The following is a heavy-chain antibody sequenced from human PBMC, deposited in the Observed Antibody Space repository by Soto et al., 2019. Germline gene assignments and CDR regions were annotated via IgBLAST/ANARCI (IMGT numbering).Heavy chain of an antibody. CDR1: GFTFSSYS. CDR2: ISSSSSYI. J-gene: IGHJ6*01. V-gene: IGHV3-21*01. D-gene: IGHD2-2*01. CDR3: ARDPEGSGCSSTSCFYYYYYGMDV. Sequence: EVQLVESGGGLVKPGGSLRLSCAASGFTFSSYSMNWVRQAPGKGLEWVSSISSSSSYIYYADSVKGRFTISRDNAKNSLYLQMNSLRAEDTAVYYCARDPEGSGCSSTSCFYYYYYGMDVW.